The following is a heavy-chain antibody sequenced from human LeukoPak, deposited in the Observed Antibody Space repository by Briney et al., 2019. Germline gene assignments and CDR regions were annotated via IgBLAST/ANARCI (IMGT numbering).Heavy chain of an antibody. CDR3: ARGDYGGNSGDY. CDR2: ISSSSSYI. J-gene: IGHJ4*02. CDR1: GFTFSSHP. D-gene: IGHD4-23*01. Sequence: GGSLRLSCAASGFTFSSHPMNWVRQAPGKGLEWVSSISSSSSYIYYADSVKGRFTISRDNAKNSLYLQMNSLRAEDTAVYYCARGDYGGNSGDYWGQGTLVTVSS. V-gene: IGHV3-21*01.